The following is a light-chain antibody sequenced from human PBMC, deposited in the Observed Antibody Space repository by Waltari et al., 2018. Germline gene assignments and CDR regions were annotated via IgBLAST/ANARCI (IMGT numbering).Light chain of an antibody. Sequence: SYELTQPPSVSVYPGQTARITCPGHALPRKFAYWFQQKSGQAPRLVIYEDTKRPSGIPERFSGSSSGTVATLTITGAQVDDEADYYCYSSDSTGLRVFGGGTTVVVL. CDR2: EDT. V-gene: IGLV3-10*01. CDR3: YSSDSTGLRV. CDR1: ALPRKF. J-gene: IGLJ1*01.